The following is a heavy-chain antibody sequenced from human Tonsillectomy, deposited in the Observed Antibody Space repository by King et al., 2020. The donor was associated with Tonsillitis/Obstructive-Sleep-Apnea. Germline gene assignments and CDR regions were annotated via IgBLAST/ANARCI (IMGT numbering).Heavy chain of an antibody. D-gene: IGHD2-15*01. Sequence: EVQLVESGGGLVKPGGSLRLSCAASGFTFSSYSMNWVRQAPGKGMEWVSSISSSSSYIYYADSVKGRFTISRDNAENSLYLQMNSLRAEDTAVYYCAGYGIAATNYYYYGMDVWGQGTTVTVS. CDR1: GFTFSSYS. J-gene: IGHJ6*02. V-gene: IGHV3-21*01. CDR2: ISSSSSYI. CDR3: AGYGIAATNYYYYGMDV.